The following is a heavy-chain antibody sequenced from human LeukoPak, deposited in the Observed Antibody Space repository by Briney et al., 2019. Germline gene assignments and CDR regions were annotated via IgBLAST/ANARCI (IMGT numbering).Heavy chain of an antibody. CDR3: ARASHYYDSSGNPPPWDY. CDR2: IIPIFGTA. D-gene: IGHD3-22*01. CDR1: GGTFSSYA. J-gene: IGHJ4*02. V-gene: IGHV1-69*05. Sequence: ASVKVSCKASGGTFSSYAISWVRQAPGQGLEWMGGIIPIFGTANYAQKFQGRVTMTRDMSTSTVYMELSSLRSEDTAVYYCARASHYYDSSGNPPPWDYWGQGTLVTVSS.